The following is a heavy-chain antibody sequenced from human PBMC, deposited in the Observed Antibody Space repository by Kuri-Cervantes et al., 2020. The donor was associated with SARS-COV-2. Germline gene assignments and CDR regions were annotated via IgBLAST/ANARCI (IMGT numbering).Heavy chain of an antibody. CDR1: GFTFSRYA. J-gene: IGHJ5*02. D-gene: IGHD4-17*01. V-gene: IGHV3-48*02. CDR2: ISGSSSTK. Sequence: ETLSLTCAASGFTFSRYAINWVRQAPGKGLEWISYISGSSSTKYYPDSVKGRFTISRDNAKNSLYLQMNSLSDEDTAVYYCAREGTGTVGLDLWGQGTQVTVSS. CDR3: AREGTGTVGLDL.